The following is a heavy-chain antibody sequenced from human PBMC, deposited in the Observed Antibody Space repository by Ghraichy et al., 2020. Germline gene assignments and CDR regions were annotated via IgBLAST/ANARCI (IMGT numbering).Heavy chain of an antibody. CDR2: IDHTGST. Sequence: SQTLSLTCAVYGGSFSGYFWSWIRQPPGKGLEWIGDIDHTGSTNYNPSLRSRVSISLDRSKNQLSLKVTSVTAADTAVYFCVRDNIALVTVSAASLFDSWGQGTLVTVSS. J-gene: IGHJ4*02. D-gene: IGHD2-2*01. CDR1: GGSFSGYF. CDR3: VRDNIALVTVSAASLFDS. V-gene: IGHV4-34*01.